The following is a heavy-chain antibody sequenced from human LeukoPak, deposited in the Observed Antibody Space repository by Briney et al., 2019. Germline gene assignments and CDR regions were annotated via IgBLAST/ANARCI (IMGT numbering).Heavy chain of an antibody. J-gene: IGHJ4*02. V-gene: IGHV3-23*01. CDR3: AKDPPPPGFYGDYPFDY. CDR2: ISGSGGST. D-gene: IGHD4-17*01. Sequence: GGSLRLSCAASGFTFSSYAMSWFRQAPGKGLEWVSAISGSGGSTYYADSVKVRFTIPRANSKNTLFLQINSLRAEDTAVYYCAKDPPPPGFYGDYPFDYWGQGTLVTVSS. CDR1: GFTFSSYA.